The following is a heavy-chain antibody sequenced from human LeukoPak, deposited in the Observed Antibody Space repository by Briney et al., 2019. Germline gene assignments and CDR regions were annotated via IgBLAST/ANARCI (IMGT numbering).Heavy chain of an antibody. J-gene: IGHJ4*02. D-gene: IGHD2-2*01. CDR1: GFTFDDYG. CDR2: INWNGVST. CDR3: VRHGTNREVPAAIDH. V-gene: IGHV3-20*04. Sequence: GGSLRLSCAASGFTFDDYGMSWVRQAPGKGLEWVSGINWNGVSTGYADSVKGRFTISRDNAKKSLYLQINSLRVEDTALYYCVRHGTNREVPAAIDHWGQGTLVTVSS.